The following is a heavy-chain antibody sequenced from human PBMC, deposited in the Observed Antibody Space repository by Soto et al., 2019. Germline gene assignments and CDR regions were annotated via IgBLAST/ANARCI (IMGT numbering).Heavy chain of an antibody. CDR2: IYYSGST. V-gene: IGHV4-30-4*01. J-gene: IGHJ4*02. CDR1: GGSISNGDYY. Sequence: SETLSLTCTVSGGSISNGDYYWSWIRQPPGKGLEWIGYIYYSGSTYYNPSLKSRVTISVDTSKNQFSLKLSSVTAADTAVYYCARARITMIVVARPHFDYWGQGTLVTVSS. D-gene: IGHD3-22*01. CDR3: ARARITMIVVARPHFDY.